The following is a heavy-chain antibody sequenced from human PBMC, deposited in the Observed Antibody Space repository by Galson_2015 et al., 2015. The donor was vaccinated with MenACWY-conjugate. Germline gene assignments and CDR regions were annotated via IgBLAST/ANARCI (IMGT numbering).Heavy chain of an antibody. Sequence: QSGAEVKKPGESLKISCKGSGYSFTNYWIGWVRRMPGKGLEWMGIIYPGDSDTRYSPSFQGQVTISADKSISTAYLQWSSLKASDSAMYYCARPASGHSSSCDYWGQGTRVTVSA. CDR1: GYSFTNYW. J-gene: IGHJ4*02. CDR2: IYPGDSDT. V-gene: IGHV5-51*03. D-gene: IGHD6-13*01. CDR3: ARPASGHSSSCDY.